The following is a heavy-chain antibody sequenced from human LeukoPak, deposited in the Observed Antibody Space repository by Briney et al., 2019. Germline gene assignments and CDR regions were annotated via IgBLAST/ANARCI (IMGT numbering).Heavy chain of an antibody. J-gene: IGHJ6*02. D-gene: IGHD1-26*01. CDR2: ISYDGSDQ. V-gene: IGHV3-30*18. CDR3: AKDRVVWEQVATYGLDV. CDR1: GVTFSTYG. Sequence: PGGSLRLSCTASGVTFSTYGVHWVRQAPGKGLEWVAVISYDGSDQDYADSVKGRFTISRDNSKNTVFVEVNSVRAEDAAVYYCAKDRVVWEQVATYGLDVWDQGTTVIVSS.